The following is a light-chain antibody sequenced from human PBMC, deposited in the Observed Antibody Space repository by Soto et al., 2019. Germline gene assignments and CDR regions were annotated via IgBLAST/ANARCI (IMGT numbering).Light chain of an antibody. CDR2: GAF. J-gene: IGKJ4*01. V-gene: IGKV3-15*01. CDR1: QSVSYN. Sequence: EIVLTQSPATLSVSPGETATLSCRASQSVSYNLAWYQQKPGQGPRLLIYGAFTRATGIPARFSGSGSGTEFTLTFNSLQSEDFAVYYCQQYKKWPPLTFGGGTKVEIK. CDR3: QQYKKWPPLT.